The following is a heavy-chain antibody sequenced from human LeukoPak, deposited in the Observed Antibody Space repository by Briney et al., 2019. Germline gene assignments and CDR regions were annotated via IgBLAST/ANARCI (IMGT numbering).Heavy chain of an antibody. CDR1: GFTFSSYA. Sequence: GGSLRLSCAASGFTFSSYAMSWVRQAPGKGLEWVGRIKSKTDGGTTDYAAPVKGRFTISRDDSKNTLYLQMNSLKTEDTAVYYCTSAPTVTTLYWGQGTLVTVSS. J-gene: IGHJ4*02. CDR3: TSAPTVTTLY. V-gene: IGHV3-15*01. D-gene: IGHD4-17*01. CDR2: IKSKTDGGTT.